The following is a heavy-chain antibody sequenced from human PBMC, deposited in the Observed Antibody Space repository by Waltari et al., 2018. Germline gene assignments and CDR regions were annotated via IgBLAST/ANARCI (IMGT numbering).Heavy chain of an antibody. V-gene: IGHV3-72*01. Sequence: EVQLVESGGGLVQPGGSLRLSCAGSGFTFSDQYLDWVRQAPGKGVEWGVRTRNKAHSYTTEYAASVKGRFTISRDDSKNSMYLQMNSLNTEDTAVYYCATLSSGWSWGQGTLVTVSS. D-gene: IGHD6-19*01. CDR3: ATLSSGWS. J-gene: IGHJ5*02. CDR1: GFTFSDQY. CDR2: TRNKAHSYTT.